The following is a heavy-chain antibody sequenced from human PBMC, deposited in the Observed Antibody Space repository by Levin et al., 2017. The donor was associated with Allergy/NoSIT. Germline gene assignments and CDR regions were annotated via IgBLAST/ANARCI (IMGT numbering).Heavy chain of an antibody. CDR3: ATEGGVVVITYSDY. CDR2: ISGSGGST. V-gene: IGHV3-23*01. Sequence: GGSLRLSCAASGFTFSSYAMSWVRQAPGKGLEWVSAISGSGGSTYYADSVKGRFTISRDNSKNTLYLQMNSLRAEDTAVYYCATEGGVVVITYSDYWGQGTLVTVSS. D-gene: IGHD3-22*01. CDR1: GFTFSSYA. J-gene: IGHJ4*02.